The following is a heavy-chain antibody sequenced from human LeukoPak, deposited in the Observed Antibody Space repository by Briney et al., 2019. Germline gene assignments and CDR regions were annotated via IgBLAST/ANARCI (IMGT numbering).Heavy chain of an antibody. Sequence: KPSETLSLTCSVSGGSVSGGYSWSWIRQPPGKGLEWIGYIYYSVNTYYSPSLKSRVTISVDTSKNQFSLKLSPVTAADTAVYYCARDGGVAPHNWFDPWGQGTLVTVSS. J-gene: IGHJ5*02. D-gene: IGHD2-8*02. V-gene: IGHV4-30-4*07. CDR1: GGSVSGGYS. CDR2: IYYSVNT. CDR3: ARDGGVAPHNWFDP.